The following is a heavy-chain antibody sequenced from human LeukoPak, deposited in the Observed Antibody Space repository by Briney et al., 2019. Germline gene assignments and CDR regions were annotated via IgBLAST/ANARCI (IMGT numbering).Heavy chain of an antibody. CDR1: GFTFSSYS. D-gene: IGHD6-13*01. V-gene: IGHV3-21*01. CDR3: ARDSLGPGAFDI. J-gene: IGHJ3*02. Sequence: SGGSLRLSCAASGFTFSSYSMNWVRQAPGKGLEWVSSISSSSSYIYYADSVKGRFTISRDNAKNSLYLQMNSLRAEDTAVYYCARDSLGPGAFDIWGQGTMVTVSS. CDR2: ISSSSSYI.